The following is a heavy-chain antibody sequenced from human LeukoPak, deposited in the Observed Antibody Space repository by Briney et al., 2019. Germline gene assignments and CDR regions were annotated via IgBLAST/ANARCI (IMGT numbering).Heavy chain of an antibody. D-gene: IGHD6-13*01. Sequence: SETLSLTCTVSGGSISSYYWSWIRQPPGKGLEWIGYIYYSGSTNYNPSLKSRVTISVDTSKNQFSLKLSSVTAADTAVYYCAREGSSWTEDYYYYMDVWGKGTAVTVSS. CDR3: AREGSSWTEDYYYYMDV. CDR2: IYYSGST. J-gene: IGHJ6*03. V-gene: IGHV4-59*12. CDR1: GGSISSYY.